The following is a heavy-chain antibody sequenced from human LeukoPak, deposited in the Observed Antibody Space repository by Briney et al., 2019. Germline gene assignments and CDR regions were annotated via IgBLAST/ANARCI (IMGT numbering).Heavy chain of an antibody. Sequence: SETLSLTRSVSGGSISSYYWSWIRQPPGKGLEYIGYIYYSGSTNYNPSLKSRVTISVDTSKDQFSLNLTSVTAADTAVYYCARLKCISTTCPSRYVMDVWGQGTTVTVSS. D-gene: IGHD2-2*01. V-gene: IGHV4-59*01. CDR3: ARLKCISTTCPSRYVMDV. J-gene: IGHJ6*02. CDR2: IYYSGST. CDR1: GGSISSYY.